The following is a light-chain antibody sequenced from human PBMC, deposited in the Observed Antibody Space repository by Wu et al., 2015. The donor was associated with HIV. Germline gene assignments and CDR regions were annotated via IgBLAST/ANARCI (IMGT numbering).Light chain of an antibody. J-gene: IGKJ1*01. V-gene: IGKV3-15*01. CDR3: QQYNDRWT. CDR2: GAS. Sequence: EILMTQFVDTLSGSPGETVSLSCRASQLIINNLAWYQHKPGQAPRLLIYGASTRATGIPARFSGSGSGKEFTLTISSLQSEDVAVYYCQQYNDRWTFGQGTKVEVK. CDR1: QLIINN.